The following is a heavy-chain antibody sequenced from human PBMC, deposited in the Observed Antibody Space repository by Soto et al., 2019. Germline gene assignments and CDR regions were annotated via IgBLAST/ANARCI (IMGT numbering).Heavy chain of an antibody. CDR1: GFTFSDYY. V-gene: IGHV3-11*01. J-gene: IGHJ2*01. CDR2: ISSSDTI. Sequence: QVQLVESGGGLVKPGGSLRLSCAVSGFTFSDYYMSWIRQAPGKGLEWFSYISSSDTIYYADSVKGRLTISRDNAKNSLYLQRNSLRAEDTAVYYCARDGGIGGWYFDLWGRGTLVTVSS. D-gene: IGHD6-13*01. CDR3: ARDGGIGGWYFDL.